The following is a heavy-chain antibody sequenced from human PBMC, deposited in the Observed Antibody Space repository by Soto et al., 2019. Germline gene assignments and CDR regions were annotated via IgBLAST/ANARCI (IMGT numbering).Heavy chain of an antibody. D-gene: IGHD6-25*01. CDR2: ISYSGST. Sequence: QVQLESSGPGLVKPSQTLSLTCTVSGGSISSVGYFWTWIRQHPAKGLEWIGHISYSGSTYFIPFLRSRLSMSVATSKNQFSLNLTSVTVADTALYYCARLNSGWHQTFDSWGQGTLVTVSS. J-gene: IGHJ4*02. CDR3: ARLNSGWHQTFDS. V-gene: IGHV4-31*03. CDR1: GGSISSVGYF.